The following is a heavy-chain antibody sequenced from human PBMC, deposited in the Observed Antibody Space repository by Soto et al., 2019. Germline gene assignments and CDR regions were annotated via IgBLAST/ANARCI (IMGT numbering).Heavy chain of an antibody. J-gene: IGHJ4*02. CDR3: ARDQLKRKYYDSSGYPDY. Sequence: ASVKVSCKASGYTFTGYYMHWVRQAPGQGLEWMGWINPNSGGTNYAQKFQGRVTMTRDTSISTAYMELSRLRSDDTAVHYCARDQLKRKYYDSSGYPDYWGQGTLVTVSS. D-gene: IGHD3-22*01. CDR1: GYTFTGYY. V-gene: IGHV1-2*02. CDR2: INPNSGGT.